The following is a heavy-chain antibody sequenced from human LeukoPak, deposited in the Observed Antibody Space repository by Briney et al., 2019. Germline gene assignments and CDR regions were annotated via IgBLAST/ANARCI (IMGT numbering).Heavy chain of an antibody. CDR3: ARERTGAAFDI. J-gene: IGHJ3*02. CDR2: INHSGST. Sequence: SETLSLTCAVYGGSFSGYYWSWIRQSPGKGLEWIGEINHSGSTNYNPSLKSRVTISVDTSKNQFSLKLSSVTAADTAVYYCARERTGAAFDIWGQGTKVTVSS. CDR1: GGSFSGYY. V-gene: IGHV4-34*01. D-gene: IGHD1-1*01.